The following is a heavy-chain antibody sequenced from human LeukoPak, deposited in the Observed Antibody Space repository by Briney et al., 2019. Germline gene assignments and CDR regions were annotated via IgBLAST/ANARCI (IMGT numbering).Heavy chain of an antibody. D-gene: IGHD6-13*01. V-gene: IGHV1-2*04. CDR2: INPNSGGT. CDR1: GYTFTGYY. J-gene: IGHJ5*02. Sequence: ASVKVSCKASGYTFTGYYMHWVRQAPGQGLEWMGWINPNSGGTNYAQKFQGWVTMTRDTSISTAYMELSRLRSDDMAVYYCARSSEAAAAHNWFDPWGQGTLVTVSS. CDR3: ARSSEAAAAHNWFDP.